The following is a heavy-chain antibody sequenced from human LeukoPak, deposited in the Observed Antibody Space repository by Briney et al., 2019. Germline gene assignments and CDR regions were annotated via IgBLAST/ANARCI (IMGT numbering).Heavy chain of an antibody. CDR1: GGSFSGYY. V-gene: IGHV4-34*01. D-gene: IGHD3-10*01. Sequence: TSETLSLTCAVYGGSFSGYYWSWIRQPPGKGLEWIGEINRSGSTNYNPSLKSRVTISVDTSKNQFSLKLSSVTAADTAVYYCARVTPLLLWFGELRRYFDYWGQGTLVTVSS. CDR2: INRSGST. J-gene: IGHJ4*02. CDR3: ARVTPLLLWFGELRRYFDY.